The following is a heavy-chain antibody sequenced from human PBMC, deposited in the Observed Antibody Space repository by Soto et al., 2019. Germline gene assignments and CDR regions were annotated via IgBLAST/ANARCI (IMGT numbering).Heavy chain of an antibody. D-gene: IGHD2-8*01. CDR2: IIPIFGTA. CDR1: GGTFSSYA. J-gene: IGHJ6*02. CDR3: ARDRKLYGTRGGDYYSYGMDV. V-gene: IGHV1-69*12. Sequence: QVQLVQSGAEVKKPGSSVKVSCKASGGTFSSYAISWVRQAPGQGLEWMGGIIPIFGTANYAQKFQGRVTITADESTSTAYMELSSLRSEDTAVYYCARDRKLYGTRGGDYYSYGMDVWGQGTTVTVSS.